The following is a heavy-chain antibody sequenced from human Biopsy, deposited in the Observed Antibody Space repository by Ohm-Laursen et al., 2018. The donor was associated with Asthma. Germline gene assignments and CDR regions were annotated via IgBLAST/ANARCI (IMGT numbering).Heavy chain of an antibody. CDR2: INPNSGGT. J-gene: IGHJ3*02. CDR3: ARTYYDFLTGQVNDVFAI. Sequence: SVKVSCKASGYTFTGYYMHWVRQAPGQGLEWMGRINPNSGGTNYAQKFQGRVTISRDTSASTAYMDLSSLRSEDTAAYYCARTYYDFLTGQVNDVFAIWGQGTMVTVSS. CDR1: GYTFTGYY. D-gene: IGHD3-9*01. V-gene: IGHV1-2*06.